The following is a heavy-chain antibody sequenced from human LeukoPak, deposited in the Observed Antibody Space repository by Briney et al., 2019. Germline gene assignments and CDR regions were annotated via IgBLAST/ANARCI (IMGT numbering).Heavy chain of an antibody. J-gene: IGHJ4*02. CDR3: ARGTDRSKTAY. D-gene: IGHD3-22*01. V-gene: IGHV4-34*01. Sequence: PSETLSLTCAVYGGSFSGYYWSWIRQPPGKGLEWIGEINQSGSTSYNPSLKSRVTISVDTSKNQFSLKLSSVTAADTAVYYCARGTDRSKTAYWGQGTLVTVSS. CDR2: INQSGST. CDR1: GGSFSGYY.